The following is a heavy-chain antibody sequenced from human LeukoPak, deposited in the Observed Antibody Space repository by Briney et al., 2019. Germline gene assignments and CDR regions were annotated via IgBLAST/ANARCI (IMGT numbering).Heavy chain of an antibody. Sequence: KIGESLKISCKGSGYTLTDYWIAWVRQMPGQGLEWMGIIYPGDSDTRYSPSFQGQVTISADKSTTTAYLQWSSLKASDTAMYFCARLADTTSWGQGTLVTVSS. V-gene: IGHV5-51*01. CDR1: GYTLTDYW. J-gene: IGHJ5*02. CDR2: IYPGDSDT. D-gene: IGHD1-26*01. CDR3: ARLADTTS.